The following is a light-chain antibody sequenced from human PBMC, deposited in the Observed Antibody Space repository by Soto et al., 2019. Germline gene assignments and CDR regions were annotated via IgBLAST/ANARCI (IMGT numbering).Light chain of an antibody. CDR2: GAS. J-gene: IGKJ2*01. CDR1: QSVSSSY. Sequence: ELVLTQSPGTLSLSPGERATLSCRASQSVSSSYLAWYQQKPGQAPRLLIYGASSTATGIPDRFSGSGSGTDFTRTISRLEPEDFAVYYCQQYGSSPRTFGQGTKLEIK. CDR3: QQYGSSPRT. V-gene: IGKV3-20*01.